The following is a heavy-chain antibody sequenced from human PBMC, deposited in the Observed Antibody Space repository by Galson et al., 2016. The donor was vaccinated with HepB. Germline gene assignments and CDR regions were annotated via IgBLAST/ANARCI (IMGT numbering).Heavy chain of an antibody. CDR1: GDSISEPHW. CDR3: AREWGGAGRYDS. Sequence: EPLSLTCSVSGDSISEPHWWIWVRQPPGTGLEWIGQIYPSGRTNYSPSLGSRVTILVDKSKNQFSLNLSSVTAADTAVYYCAREWGGAGRYDSWGPGSLVTVSS. D-gene: IGHD3-16*01. CDR2: IYPSGRT. J-gene: IGHJ5*01. V-gene: IGHV4-4*02.